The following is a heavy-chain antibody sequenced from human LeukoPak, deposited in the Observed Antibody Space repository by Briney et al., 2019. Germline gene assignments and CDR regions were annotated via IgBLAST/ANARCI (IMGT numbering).Heavy chain of an antibody. CDR1: GGSFSGYY. CDR2: INHSGST. J-gene: IGHJ5*02. D-gene: IGHD3-10*01. CDR3: ARGRPVLLWFGEPSNWFDP. Sequence: SETLSLTCAVYGGSFSGYYWSWIRQPPGKGLERIGEINHSGSTNYNPSPKSRVTISVDTSKNQFSLKLSSVTAADTAVYYCARGRPVLLWFGEPSNWFDPWGQGTLVTVSS. V-gene: IGHV4-34*01.